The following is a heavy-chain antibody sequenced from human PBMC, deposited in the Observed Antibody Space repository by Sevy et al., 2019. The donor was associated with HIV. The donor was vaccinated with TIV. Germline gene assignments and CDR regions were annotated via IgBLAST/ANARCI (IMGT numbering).Heavy chain of an antibody. V-gene: IGHV3-15*01. CDR1: GLNFNDDW. CDR3: TTGQFVGIT. J-gene: IGHJ4*01. Sequence: GGSLRLSCAVSGLNFNDDWMNWVRQAPRKGLDWLGRIKSVSDGGATEYSAAGKGRFIISRDDSKNTVSLQMDSLKTDDTAVYYCTTGQFVGITWGHGTQVTVS. D-gene: IGHD3-10*01. CDR2: IKSVSDGGAT.